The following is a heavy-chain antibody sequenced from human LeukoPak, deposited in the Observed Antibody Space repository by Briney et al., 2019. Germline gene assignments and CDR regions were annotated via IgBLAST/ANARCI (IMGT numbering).Heavy chain of an antibody. V-gene: IGHV3-7*01. D-gene: IGHD5-24*01. CDR3: ARDPEGWLQFGYYFDY. J-gene: IGHJ4*02. Sequence: GGSLRLSCAASGFTFSTYWMSWVRQAPGKGLEWVANIKQDGSEKYYVDSVKGRFTISRDNAKNSLYLQMNSLRAEDTAVYYCARDPEGWLQFGYYFDYWGQGTLVTVSS. CDR2: IKQDGSEK. CDR1: GFTFSTYW.